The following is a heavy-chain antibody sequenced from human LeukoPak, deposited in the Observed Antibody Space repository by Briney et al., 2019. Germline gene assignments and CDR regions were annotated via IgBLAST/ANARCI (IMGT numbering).Heavy chain of an antibody. CDR1: GYTFSNLG. J-gene: IGHJ4*02. D-gene: IGHD2-21*02. V-gene: IGHV1-18*01. Sequence: ASVTVSCKASGYTFSNLGVSWVRQAPGQGLEWMGWISAYNGNTNYAQRVQERLTLTTDTSTSTAYMELTSLRYDDTAVYFCSRDRGSLEVGDSRTSDYWGQGALVIVSS. CDR3: SRDRGSLEVGDSRTSDY. CDR2: ISAYNGNT.